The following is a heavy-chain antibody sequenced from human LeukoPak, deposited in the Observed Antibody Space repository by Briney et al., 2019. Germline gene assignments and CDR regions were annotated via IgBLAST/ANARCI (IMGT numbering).Heavy chain of an antibody. Sequence: PGGSLRLSCAASGFTFSDYAMSWVRQAPGKGLQWVSAISGSGTTTYYADSVKGRFTISRDNSKITLYLQMNSLRAEETAVYYCAKLSAHYCSGGNCYSDYWGQGTLVTVPS. CDR3: AKLSAHYCSGGNCYSDY. CDR2: ISGSGTTT. D-gene: IGHD2-15*01. CDR1: GFTFSDYA. J-gene: IGHJ4*02. V-gene: IGHV3-23*01.